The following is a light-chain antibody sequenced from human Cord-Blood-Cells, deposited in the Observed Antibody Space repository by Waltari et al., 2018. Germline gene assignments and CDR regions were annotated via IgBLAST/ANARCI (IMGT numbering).Light chain of an antibody. CDR1: SLTSYY. J-gene: IGLJ2*01. Sequence: SSELTQDPAVSVALGQTVRITCQGDSLTSYYASWYQQKPGQAPVLVIYGKNNRPSGNPDRFSGSSSGNTASLTITGAQAEDEADYYCNSRDSSGNHLEFGGGTKLTVL. CDR2: GKN. CDR3: NSRDSSGNHLE. V-gene: IGLV3-19*01.